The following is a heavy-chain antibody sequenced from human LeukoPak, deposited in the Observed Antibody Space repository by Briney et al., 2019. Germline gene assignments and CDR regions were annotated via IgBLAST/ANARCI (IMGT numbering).Heavy chain of an antibody. J-gene: IGHJ4*02. V-gene: IGHV4-4*02. D-gene: IGHD3-10*01. Sequence: KPSGTLSLTCAVSGGSISTSNWWSWVRQLPGKGLEWIGQIYHSGSTNYSPSLKSRVTMSADKSKNQFSLELSSVTAADTAVYYCANSGGARGYWGQGTLVTVSS. CDR1: GGSISTSNW. CDR3: ANSGGARGY. CDR2: IYHSGST.